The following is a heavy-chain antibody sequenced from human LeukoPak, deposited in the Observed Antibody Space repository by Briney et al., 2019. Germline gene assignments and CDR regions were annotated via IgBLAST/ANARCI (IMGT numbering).Heavy chain of an antibody. V-gene: IGHV4-4*02. CDR2: INHSGST. CDR3: ARVSQSTMIVVP. J-gene: IGHJ5*02. D-gene: IGHD3-22*01. CDR1: GGSISSSNW. Sequence: SGTLSLTCAVSGGSISSSNWWSWIRQPRGKGLEWIGEINHSGSTNYNPSLKSRVTISVDTSKNQFSLKLSSVTAADTAVYYCARVSQSTMIVVPWGQGTLVTVSS.